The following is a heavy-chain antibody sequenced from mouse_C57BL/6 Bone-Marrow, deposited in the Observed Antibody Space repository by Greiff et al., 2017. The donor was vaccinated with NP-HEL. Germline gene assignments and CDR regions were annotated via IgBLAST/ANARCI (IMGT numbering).Heavy chain of an antibody. CDR3: ARRGGITTVVDRYFDV. CDR2: IYPGSGNT. V-gene: IGHV1-76*01. Sequence: QVQLQQSGAELVRPGASVKLSCKASGYTFTDYYINWVKQRPGQGLEWIARIYPGSGNTYYNETFKGKATLTAEKSSSTAYMQLSSLTSEDADVYFGARRGGITTVVDRYFDVWGTGTTVTVAS. J-gene: IGHJ1*03. CDR1: GYTFTDYY. D-gene: IGHD1-1*01.